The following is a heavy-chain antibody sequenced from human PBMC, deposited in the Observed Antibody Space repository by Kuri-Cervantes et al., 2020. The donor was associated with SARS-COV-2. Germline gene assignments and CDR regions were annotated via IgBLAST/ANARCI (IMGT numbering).Heavy chain of an antibody. D-gene: IGHD3-10*01. J-gene: IGHJ6*03. V-gene: IGHV1-2*02. Sequence: ASVKVSCKASGYTFTGYYMHWVRQAPGQGLEWMGWINPNSGGTNYAQKFQGRVTMTRDTSISTAYMELSRLRSDDTAVYYCARVVRTMVRGVIITEEDYYYYYMDVWGKGTTVTVSS. CDR3: ARVVRTMVRGVIITEEDYYYYYMDV. CDR2: INPNSGGT. CDR1: GYTFTGYY.